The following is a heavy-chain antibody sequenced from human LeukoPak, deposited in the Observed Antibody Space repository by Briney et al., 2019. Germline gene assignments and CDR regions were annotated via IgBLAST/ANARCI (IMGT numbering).Heavy chain of an antibody. J-gene: IGHJ4*02. D-gene: IGHD6-6*01. V-gene: IGHV3-23*01. CDR2: ISGSGGST. CDR1: GFTFNSYA. CDR3: AKLGRYSSSRFPFDY. Sequence: GGSLRLSCAASGFTFNSYAMSWVRQAPGKGLEWVSAISGSGGSTYYADSVKGRFTISRDNSKNTLYLQMNSLRAEDTAVYYCAKLGRYSSSRFPFDYWGQGTLVTVSS.